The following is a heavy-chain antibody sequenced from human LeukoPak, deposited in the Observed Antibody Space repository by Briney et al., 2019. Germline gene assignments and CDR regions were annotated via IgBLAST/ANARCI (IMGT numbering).Heavy chain of an antibody. CDR2: IKTNTGNP. J-gene: IGHJ5*02. D-gene: IGHD3-22*01. Sequence: VKVSXKASGXTFTSYAMNWVRQAPGQGLEWMGWIKTNTGNPTYAQGSTGRFVFSLATSVSTAYLQISSLKAEDTAVYYCARVGYDSTWGQGTLVTVSS. CDR1: GXTFTSYA. V-gene: IGHV7-4-1*02. CDR3: ARVGYDST.